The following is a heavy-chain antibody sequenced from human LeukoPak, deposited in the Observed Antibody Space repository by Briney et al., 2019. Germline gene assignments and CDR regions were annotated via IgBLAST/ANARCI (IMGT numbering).Heavy chain of an antibody. J-gene: IGHJ6*04. CDR2: ISYDGSNK. Sequence: PGGSLRLSCAASGFTFSTYGMHWVRQAPGKGLEWVAVISYDGSNKYYADSVKGRFTISRDNSKNTLYLQMNSLRAEDTAVYYCARDPRVVYYYYYGMDVWGKGTTVTVSS. CDR1: GFTFSTYG. V-gene: IGHV3-30*03. CDR3: ARDPRVVYYYYYGMDV.